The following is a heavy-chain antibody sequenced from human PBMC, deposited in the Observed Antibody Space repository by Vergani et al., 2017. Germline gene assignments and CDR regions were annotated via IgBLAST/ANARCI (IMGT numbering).Heavy chain of an antibody. J-gene: IGHJ4*02. CDR3: ARDYYDSSGYYYHDY. D-gene: IGHD3-22*01. CDR2: IWYDGSNK. V-gene: IGHV3-33*08. Sequence: VQLVESGGGLVKPGGSLRLSCAASGFTFSNAWMSWVRQAPGKGLEWVAVIWYDGSNKYYADSVKGRFTISRDNSKNTLYLQMNSLRAEDTAVYYCARDYYDSSGYYYHDYWGQGTLVTVSS. CDR1: GFTFSNAW.